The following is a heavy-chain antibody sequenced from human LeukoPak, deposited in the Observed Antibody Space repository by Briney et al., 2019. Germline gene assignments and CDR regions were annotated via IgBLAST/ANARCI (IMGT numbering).Heavy chain of an antibody. D-gene: IGHD3-9*01. CDR2: IYYSGST. CDR3: ARDTTYYDILTGYYYYYGMDV. V-gene: IGHV4-59*12. Sequence: SETLSLTCTVSGGSISSYYWSWIRQPPGKGLEWIGYIYYSGSTNYNPSLKSRVTMSVDTSKNQFSLKLSSVTAADTAVYYCARDTTYYDILTGYYYYYGMDVWGQGTTVTVSS. J-gene: IGHJ6*02. CDR1: GGSISSYY.